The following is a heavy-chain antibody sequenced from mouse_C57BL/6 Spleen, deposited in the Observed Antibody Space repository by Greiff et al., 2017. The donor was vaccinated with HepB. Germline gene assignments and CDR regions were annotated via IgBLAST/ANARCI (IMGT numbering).Heavy chain of an antibody. CDR3: AREEITTAMDY. CDR1: GYSFTGYY. Sequence: EVQLKQSGPELVKPGASVKISCKASGYSFTGYYMNWVKQSPEKSLEWIGEINPSTGGTTYNQKFKAKATLTVDKSSSTAYMQLKSLTSEDSAVYYCAREEITTAMDYWGQGTSVTVSS. D-gene: IGHD1-1*01. V-gene: IGHV1-42*01. J-gene: IGHJ4*01. CDR2: INPSTGGT.